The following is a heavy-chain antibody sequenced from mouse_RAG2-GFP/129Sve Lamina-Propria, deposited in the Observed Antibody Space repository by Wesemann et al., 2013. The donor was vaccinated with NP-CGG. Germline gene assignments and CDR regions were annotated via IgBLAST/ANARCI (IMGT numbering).Heavy chain of an antibody. V-gene: IGHV6-3*01. D-gene: IGHD2-5*01. J-gene: IGHJ2*01. CDR1: GFTFSNYW. CDR2: IRLKSDNYAT. CDR3: TAYYSNYAEV. Sequence: EVKLEESGGGLVQPGGSMKLSCVASGFTFSNYWMNWVRQSPEKGLEWVAQIRLKSDNYATHYAESVKGRFTISRDDSKSSVYLQMNNLRAEDTGIYYCTAYYSNYAEVWGQGTTLTVSS.